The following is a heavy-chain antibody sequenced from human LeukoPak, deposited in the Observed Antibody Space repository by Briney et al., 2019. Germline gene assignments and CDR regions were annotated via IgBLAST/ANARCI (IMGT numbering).Heavy chain of an antibody. CDR3: ARTPKYCSGGSCYYYYYGMDV. Sequence: GGSLRLSCAASGFTFSSYWMHWVRQAPGKGLVWVSRISSDGSSTSYADSVKGRFTISRDNAKNTLYLQMNSLRDEDTAVYYCARTPKYCSGGSCYYYYYGMDVWGQGTTVTVSS. D-gene: IGHD2-15*01. V-gene: IGHV3-74*01. J-gene: IGHJ6*02. CDR2: ISSDGSST. CDR1: GFTFSSYW.